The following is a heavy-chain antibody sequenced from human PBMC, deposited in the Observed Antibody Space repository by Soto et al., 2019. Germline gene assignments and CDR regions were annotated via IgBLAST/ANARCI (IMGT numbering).Heavy chain of an antibody. D-gene: IGHD3-10*01. CDR3: ARGGLLWFGELLAQPYYFDY. J-gene: IGHJ4*02. CDR2: IYYSGST. CDR1: GGSISSGGYY. Sequence: QVQLQESGPGLVKPSQTLSLTCTVSGGSISSGGYYWSWIRQHPGKGLEWIGYIYYSGSTYYNPSLNSRVTISVDTSKNQFSLKLSSVPAADTAVYYCARGGLLWFGELLAQPYYFDYWGQGTLVTVSS. V-gene: IGHV4-31*03.